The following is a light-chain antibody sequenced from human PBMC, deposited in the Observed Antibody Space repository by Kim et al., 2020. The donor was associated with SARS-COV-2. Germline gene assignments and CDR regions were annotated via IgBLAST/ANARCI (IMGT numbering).Light chain of an antibody. V-gene: IGLV2-14*01. Sequence: QSALTQPASVSGSPGQSITISCTGTNSDVGNYNYVSWYQQHPGKAPKLIIHDVSKRPSGVSDRFSGSKSGNTASLTIAGLQAEDEADYYCSSNTGSGTYVFGTGTKVTVL. CDR3: SSNTGSGTYV. CDR1: NSDVGNYNY. CDR2: DVS. J-gene: IGLJ1*01.